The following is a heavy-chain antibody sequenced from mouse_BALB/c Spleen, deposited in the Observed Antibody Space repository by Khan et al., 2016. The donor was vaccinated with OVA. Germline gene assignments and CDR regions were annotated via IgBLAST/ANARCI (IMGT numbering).Heavy chain of an antibody. CDR3: ARDRIGY. V-gene: IGHV1-7*01. CDR1: GYTFTSYW. J-gene: IGHJ2*01. Sequence: QVQLQQSGAELAKPGASVKMSCTASGYTFTSYWMHWIKQRPGQGLEWIGYINPTSGYTDYNQKFKDKATLTADKSSSTAYMQLSSLTSDDSAVYYCARDRIGYWGQGTALTVSS. CDR2: INPTSGYT.